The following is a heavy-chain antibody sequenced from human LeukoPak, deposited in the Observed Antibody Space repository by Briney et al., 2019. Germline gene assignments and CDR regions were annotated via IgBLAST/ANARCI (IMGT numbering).Heavy chain of an antibody. D-gene: IGHD6-19*01. V-gene: IGHV4-4*02. Sequence: SGTLSLTCAVSGGSISSSNWWSWVRQPPGKGLEWIGEIYHSGSTNCNPSLKSRVTISVDKSKNQFSLKLSSVTAADTAVYYCAIPFQAVAGSDAFDIWGQGTMVTVSS. CDR1: GGSISSSNW. CDR3: AIPFQAVAGSDAFDI. J-gene: IGHJ3*02. CDR2: IYHSGST.